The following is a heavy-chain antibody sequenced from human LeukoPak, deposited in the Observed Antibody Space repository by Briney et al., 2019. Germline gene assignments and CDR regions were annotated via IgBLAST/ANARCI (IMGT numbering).Heavy chain of an antibody. CDR1: GFTFSSYG. D-gene: IGHD6-13*01. V-gene: IGHV3-33*06. J-gene: IGHJ6*02. Sequence: GGSLRLSCAASGFTFSSYGMHWVRQAPGKGLEWVAVIWYDGSNKYYADSVKGRFTISRDNSKNTLYLQMNSLRAEDTAVYYWAERGESSSWVPQYYYYGMDVWGQGTTVTVSS. CDR2: IWYDGSNK. CDR3: AERGESSSWVPQYYYYGMDV.